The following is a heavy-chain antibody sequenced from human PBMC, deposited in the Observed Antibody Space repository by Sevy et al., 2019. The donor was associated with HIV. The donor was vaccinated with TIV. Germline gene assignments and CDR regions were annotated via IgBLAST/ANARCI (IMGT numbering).Heavy chain of an antibody. V-gene: IGHV1-2*06. J-gene: IGHJ5*02. CDR2: INPSSGGT. CDR3: AGQTSGWYDWFDP. CDR1: GYTFIGYY. Sequence: ASVKFSCKASGYTFIGYYIHWLRQAPGQGLEWIGRINPSSGGTKYTQKFQGRVTVTTDMSVSTAYMELIGLRSDDTAMYYCAGQTSGWYDWFDPWGQGTLVTVSS. D-gene: IGHD6-19*01.